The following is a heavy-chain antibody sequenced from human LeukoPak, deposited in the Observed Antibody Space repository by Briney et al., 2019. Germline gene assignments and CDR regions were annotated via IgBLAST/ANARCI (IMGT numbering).Heavy chain of an antibody. CDR3: ASGDSSGYYYPMYYFDY. D-gene: IGHD3-22*01. CDR1: GGSISSANYY. V-gene: IGHV4-61*02. CDR2: IYTSGST. Sequence: SQTLSLTCTVSGGSISSANYYWSWIRQPAGKGLEWIGRIYTSGSTNYNPSLKSRVTISVDTSKNQFSLKLSSVTAADTAVYYCASGDSSGYYYPMYYFDYWGQGTLVTVSS. J-gene: IGHJ4*02.